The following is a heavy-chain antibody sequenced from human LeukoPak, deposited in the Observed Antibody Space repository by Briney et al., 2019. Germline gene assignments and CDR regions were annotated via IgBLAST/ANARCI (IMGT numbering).Heavy chain of an antibody. D-gene: IGHD3-22*01. CDR1: GFSIGSGYY. CDR2: MYHSGST. V-gene: IGHV4-38-2*02. Sequence: TSETLSLTCDVSGFSIGSGYYWGWIRQPPGKGLEWIGTMYHSGSTYYNESLKSRVTISADRSKNQFYLKMGSVTAADTAVYFCVRDARQFFYDSGGYFYDQWGQGTLVTVSS. J-gene: IGHJ5*02. CDR3: VRDARQFFYDSGGYFYDQ.